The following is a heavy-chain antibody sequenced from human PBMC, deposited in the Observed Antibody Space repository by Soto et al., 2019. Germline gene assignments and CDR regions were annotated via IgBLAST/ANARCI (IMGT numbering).Heavy chain of an antibody. CDR1: GGSSSAYY. Sequence: SETLSLTCAVYGGSSSAYYWSWIRQPPGKGLEWIGQISHSGATDYNPSHKSRASISGDTSKNQFSLILTSVTAADTAVYYCARQKNSWFYGMDVWGQGTTVT. V-gene: IGHV4-34*01. CDR2: ISHSGAT. CDR3: ARQKNSWFYGMDV. J-gene: IGHJ6*02. D-gene: IGHD3-10*01.